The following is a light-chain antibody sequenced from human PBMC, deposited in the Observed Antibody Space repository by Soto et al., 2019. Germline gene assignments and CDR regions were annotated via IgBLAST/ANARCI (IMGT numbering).Light chain of an antibody. Sequence: DMQMTQSLSSLSATVGDGVTITCRASQSISGYLNWYQQKPGKAPKLLIDAACSLQSGVPSRFSGSGSGTDFTLTISSLQPEDFATYYCQLSYSTPRTFGPGANVDIK. V-gene: IGKV1-39*01. CDR3: QLSYSTPRT. J-gene: IGKJ3*01. CDR1: QSISGY. CDR2: AAC.